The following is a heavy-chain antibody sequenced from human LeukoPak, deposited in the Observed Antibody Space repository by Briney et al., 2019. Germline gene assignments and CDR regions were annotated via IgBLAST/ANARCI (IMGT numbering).Heavy chain of an antibody. Sequence: GGSLRLSCAASGFAVSSNHMNWVRQAPGKGLEWVSIIYSAGTTYHYADSVKGRITISRDNSKNTVYLQMNSLRGEDTAVYYCARDSTWIQDFWGQGTLVTVSS. J-gene: IGHJ4*02. V-gene: IGHV3-53*05. D-gene: IGHD5-18*01. CDR3: ARDSTWIQDF. CDR1: GFAVSSNH. CDR2: IYSAGTT.